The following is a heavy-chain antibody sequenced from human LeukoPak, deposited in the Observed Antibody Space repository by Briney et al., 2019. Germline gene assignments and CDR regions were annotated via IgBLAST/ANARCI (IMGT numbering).Heavy chain of an antibody. Sequence: GGSLRLSCAVSGLTLSNYGMSWVRQAAGKGLEWVAGISDRGGSTKYADSVKGRFTIARDNRKNTLYLQMNSLRAEDTAVYFCAKRGVVIRVILVGFHKEAYYFESWGQGALVTVSS. D-gene: IGHD3/OR15-3a*01. CDR3: AKRGVVIRVILVGFHKEAYYFES. CDR2: ISDRGGST. J-gene: IGHJ4*02. V-gene: IGHV3-23*01. CDR1: GLTLSNYG.